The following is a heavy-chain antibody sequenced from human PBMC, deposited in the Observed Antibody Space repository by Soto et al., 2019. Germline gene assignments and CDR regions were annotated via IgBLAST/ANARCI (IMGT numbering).Heavy chain of an antibody. Sequence: GESLKISCKGSGYSFTSYWISWVRQMPGKGLERMGRIDPSDSYTNYSPSFQGQVTISADKSISTAYLQWSNLKASDTEMKYCVRYSSTTGNYYYYGMDVWGQGTTVTVSS. J-gene: IGHJ6*02. CDR3: VRYSSTTGNYYYYGMDV. CDR2: IDPSDSYT. CDR1: GYSFTSYW. D-gene: IGHD4-17*01. V-gene: IGHV5-10-1*01.